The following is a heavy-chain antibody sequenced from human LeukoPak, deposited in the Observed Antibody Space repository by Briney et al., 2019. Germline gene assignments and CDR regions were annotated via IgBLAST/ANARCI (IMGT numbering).Heavy chain of an antibody. Sequence: GGSLRLSCTASGLSFSGHWMHWARQLPGKGLVWVSRISPTGSTTSYADSVKGRFTVSRDNAKNTLYLQVNNLRAEDTAVYYCARGPNSNWSGLDLWGQGTLLTVSS. D-gene: IGHD6-6*01. CDR3: ARGPNSNWSGLDL. J-gene: IGHJ5*02. CDR2: ISPTGSTT. V-gene: IGHV3-74*01. CDR1: GLSFSGHW.